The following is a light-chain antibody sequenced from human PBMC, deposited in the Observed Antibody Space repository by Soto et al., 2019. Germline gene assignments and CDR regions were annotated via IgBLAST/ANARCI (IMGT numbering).Light chain of an antibody. J-gene: IGLJ2*01. CDR3: TSYTSTSTHVV. CDR1: SSDVGGFNY. V-gene: IGLV2-14*01. Sequence: QSALTQPASVSGSPGQSITISCTGTSSDVGGFNYVSWYQHHPGKAPKLMIYEVSNRPSGVSNRFSGSKSGNTASLTISGLQAEDEAEYYCTSYTSTSTHVVCGGGTKLTVL. CDR2: EVS.